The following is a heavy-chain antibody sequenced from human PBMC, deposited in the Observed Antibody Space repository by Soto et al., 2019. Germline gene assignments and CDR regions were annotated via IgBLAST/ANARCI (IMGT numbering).Heavy chain of an antibody. D-gene: IGHD2-15*01. J-gene: IGHJ4*02. CDR1: ALTFSTYS. CDR3: ARSRWDY. Sequence: PGGSLRPSCAASALTFSTYSMNWVRQAPGRGLEWVSYISSTGDNIYYADSVKGRFTISRDNAKNSLYLQMNSLRVDDTAVYYCARSRWDYWGQGTLVTVSS. CDR2: ISSTGDNI. V-gene: IGHV3-48*01.